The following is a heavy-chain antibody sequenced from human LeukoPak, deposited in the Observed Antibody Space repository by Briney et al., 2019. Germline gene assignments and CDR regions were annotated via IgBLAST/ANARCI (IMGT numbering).Heavy chain of an antibody. V-gene: IGHV4-38-2*01. J-gene: IGHJ4*02. CDR1: GYSISSGYY. D-gene: IGHD5-18*01. Sequence: SETLSLTCAVSGYSISSGYYWGWIRQPPGKGLEWIGSIYHSGSTYYNPSLKSRVTISVDTSKNQFSLKLSSVTAADTAVYYCATATQLWPPYVPYYFGYWGQGTLVTVSS. CDR3: ATATQLWPPYVPYYFGY. CDR2: IYHSGST.